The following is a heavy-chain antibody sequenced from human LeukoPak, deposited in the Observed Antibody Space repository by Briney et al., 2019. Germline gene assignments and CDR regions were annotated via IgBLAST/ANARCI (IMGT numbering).Heavy chain of an antibody. D-gene: IGHD5-12*01. Sequence: GGSLRLSCAASGFTFSSYSMNWVRQAPGKGLEWVSSISSSSYIYYADSVKGRFTISRDNSKNTLDVQMNSLRAEDTAVYYCAKGGGSKLKDAFDIWGQGTVVAVSA. V-gene: IGHV3-21*04. J-gene: IGHJ3*02. CDR2: ISSSSYI. CDR1: GFTFSSYS. CDR3: AKGGGSKLKDAFDI.